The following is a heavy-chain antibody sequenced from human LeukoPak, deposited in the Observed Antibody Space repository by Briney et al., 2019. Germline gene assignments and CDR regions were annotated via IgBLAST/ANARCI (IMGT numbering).Heavy chain of an antibody. Sequence: SETLSLTCTVSGGSISSSSYYWGWIRQPPGKGLEWIGSIYYSGSTYYNPSLKSRVTISIDTSKNQFSLKLSSVTAADTAVYYCARGLYLYYGSRKWGQGTLVTVSS. D-gene: IGHD3-10*01. CDR1: GGSISSSSYY. V-gene: IGHV4-39*07. CDR2: IYYSGST. CDR3: ARGLYLYYGSRK. J-gene: IGHJ4*02.